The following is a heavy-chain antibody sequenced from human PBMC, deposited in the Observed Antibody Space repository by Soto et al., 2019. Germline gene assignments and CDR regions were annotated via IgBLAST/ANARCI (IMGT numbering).Heavy chain of an antibody. J-gene: IGHJ4*02. CDR2: MNPNSGNT. CDR3: ARGLGYCSGGRCYSVDY. Sequence: QVQLVQSGAEVKKPGASVKVSCKASGYTFTSSDINWVRQATGQGLEWMGWMNPNSGNTDHAQKLQRSVTLTRDTSITTAYMELSSLRFEDTAVYYCARGLGYCSGGRCYSVDYWGQGTLVTVSS. V-gene: IGHV1-8*01. D-gene: IGHD2-15*01. CDR1: GYTFTSSD.